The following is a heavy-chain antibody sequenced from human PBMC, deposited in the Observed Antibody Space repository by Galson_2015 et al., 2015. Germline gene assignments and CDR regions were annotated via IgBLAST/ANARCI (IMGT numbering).Heavy chain of an antibody. V-gene: IGHV3-23*01. J-gene: IGHJ5*02. CDR3: ARSSGWPRGWSDP. CDR2: ISGSGGGT. CDR1: GFTLSSYA. Sequence: SLRLSCAASGFTLSSYAMSWVRQAPGKGPEWISSISGSGGGTYYADSVKGRFTISRDNSKNTLYLQMNSLRPEDTAVYYCARSSGWPRGWSDPWGQGTLVTVSS. D-gene: IGHD6-19*01.